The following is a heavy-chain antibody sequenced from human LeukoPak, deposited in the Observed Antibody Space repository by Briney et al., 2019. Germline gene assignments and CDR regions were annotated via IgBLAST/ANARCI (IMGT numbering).Heavy chain of an antibody. D-gene: IGHD3-10*01. Sequence: GSSMKVSCKASGCTFSSYAISWVRQAPGQGLEWMGGIIPIFGTANYAQKFQGRVKITADESTSTAYMELSSLRSEDTAVYYATLYYYGSGSYLPYYYGMDVWGQGTTVTVSS. CDR2: IIPIFGTA. V-gene: IGHV1-69*01. J-gene: IGHJ6*02. CDR3: TLYYYGSGSYLPYYYGMDV. CDR1: GCTFSSYA.